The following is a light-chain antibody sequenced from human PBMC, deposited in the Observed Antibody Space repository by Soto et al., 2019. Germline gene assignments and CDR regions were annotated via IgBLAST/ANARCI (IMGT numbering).Light chain of an antibody. J-gene: IGKJ2*01. Sequence: EVVMTQSPATLSVSPGERATLSCRSSQNVNSNLAWYQQKPGQAPRLLISGASTRASGVPSRFSRSGSGTEYNLTIRGLQSEDFSVYYCQQYNNWPRTFGQGTNLEI. CDR2: GAS. V-gene: IGKV3-15*01. CDR3: QQYNNWPRT. CDR1: QNVNSN.